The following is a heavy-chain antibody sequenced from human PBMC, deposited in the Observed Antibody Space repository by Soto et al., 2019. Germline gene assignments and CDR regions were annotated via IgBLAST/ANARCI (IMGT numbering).Heavy chain of an antibody. CDR1: GGTLSSSA. J-gene: IGHJ4*02. Sequence: SVKFSCQASGGTLSSSAISWVRRARGQGLEWMGLIVPTFGRASYAHKFQGRVTITADRSTSAAYMELSSLRSEDTAVYYCASTLPILGVGRGDYCAYCGQGTLVTVS. CDR3: ASTLPILGVGRGDYCAY. V-gene: IGHV1-69*06. D-gene: IGHD3-3*01. CDR2: IVPTFGRA.